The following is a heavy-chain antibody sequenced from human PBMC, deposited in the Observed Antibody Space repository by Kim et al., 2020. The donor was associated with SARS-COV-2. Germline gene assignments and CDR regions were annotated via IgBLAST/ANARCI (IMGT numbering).Heavy chain of an antibody. Sequence: GGSLRLSCAASGFTFSSYAMHWVRQAPGKGLEWVAVISYDGSNKYYADSVKGRFTISRDNSKNTLYLQMNSLRAEDTAVYYCARDHFSSGSYYDYYFDY. CDR1: GFTFSSYA. CDR3: ARDHFSSGSYYDYYFDY. CDR2: ISYDGSNK. D-gene: IGHD1-26*01. J-gene: IGHJ4*01. V-gene: IGHV3-30*04.